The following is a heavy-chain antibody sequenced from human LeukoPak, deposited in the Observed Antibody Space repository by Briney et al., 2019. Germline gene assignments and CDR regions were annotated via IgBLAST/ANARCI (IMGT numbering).Heavy chain of an antibody. J-gene: IGHJ4*02. Sequence: SETLSLTCTVSDGSISSYYWNWIRQPPGKGLEWIGYIYYSGSTNYNPSLKSRVTISVDTSKNQFSLKLSSVTAADTAVYYCARQHSSGWYVFDYWGQGTPVTVSS. CDR1: DGSISSYY. CDR2: IYYSGST. V-gene: IGHV4-59*08. D-gene: IGHD6-19*01. CDR3: ARQHSSGWYVFDY.